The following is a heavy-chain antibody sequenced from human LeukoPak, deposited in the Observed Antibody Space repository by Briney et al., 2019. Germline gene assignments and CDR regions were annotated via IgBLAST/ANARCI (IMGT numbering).Heavy chain of an antibody. CDR1: LYSISSGYS. D-gene: IGHD2-21*02. J-gene: IGHJ2*01. CDR3: ARAFTVTADWYFDL. CDR2: FYHGGST. V-gene: IGHV4-38-2*02. Sequence: PSETLSLTCSVSLYSISSGYSWGWIRQPPGKGLGWIGSFYHGGSTYSNPSLKSRVTISVDTSKNQFSLNLSSVTAADTAVYYCARAFTVTADWYFDLWGRGTLVTVSS.